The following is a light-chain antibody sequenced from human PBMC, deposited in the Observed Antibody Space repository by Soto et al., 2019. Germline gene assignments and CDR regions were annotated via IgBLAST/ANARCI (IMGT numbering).Light chain of an antibody. CDR2: QAS. V-gene: IGKV1-5*03. CDR1: QSINSW. Sequence: DIQMTQSPSTLYASVGDRVTITCRASQSINSWLAWSQQKPGKPPKLLIYQASSLESGVPSRFSGSGSGTECPLTISSLQPDDFATEYFQQYNSYPWTFGQGTKVEIK. CDR3: QQYNSYPWT. J-gene: IGKJ1*01.